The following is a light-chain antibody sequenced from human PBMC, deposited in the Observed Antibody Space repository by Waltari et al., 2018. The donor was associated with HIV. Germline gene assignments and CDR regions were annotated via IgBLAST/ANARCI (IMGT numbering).Light chain of an antibody. CDR3: CSYAGTSTYV. Sequence: QSALTQPASVSGSPGQSITISCTGTSSAVASHNLVSWYQHHPGKAPKVMIYAVTKRPSGVSDRFSGSKSGNTASLTISGLQAEDEADYYCCSYAGTSTYVFGTGTKVTVL. CDR1: SSAVASHNL. J-gene: IGLJ1*01. V-gene: IGLV2-23*02. CDR2: AVT.